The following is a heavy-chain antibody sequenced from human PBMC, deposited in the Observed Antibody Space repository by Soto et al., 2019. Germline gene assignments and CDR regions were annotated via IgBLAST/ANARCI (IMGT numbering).Heavy chain of an antibody. Sequence: GASVKVSCKASGGTFSSYAISWVRQAPGQGLEWMGGIIPIFGTANYAQKFQGRVTITADKSTSTAYMELSSLRSEDTAVYYCARGEGITMVRGYYYYGMDVWGQGTTVTVSS. CDR3: ARGEGITMVRGYYYYGMDV. CDR2: IIPIFGTA. V-gene: IGHV1-69*06. CDR1: GGTFSSYA. D-gene: IGHD3-10*01. J-gene: IGHJ6*02.